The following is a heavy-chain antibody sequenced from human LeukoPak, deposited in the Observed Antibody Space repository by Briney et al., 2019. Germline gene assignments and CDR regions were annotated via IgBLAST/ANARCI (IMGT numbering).Heavy chain of an antibody. CDR3: AREPPYYGMDV. J-gene: IGHJ6*02. Sequence: SETLSLTCTVSGSSVSSGSYYWSWIRQPPGKGLEWIGYIYYSGSTNYNPSLKSRVTISVDTSKNQFSLKLSSVTAADTAVYYCAREPPYYGMDVWGQGTTVTVSS. V-gene: IGHV4-61*01. CDR2: IYYSGST. CDR1: GSSVSSGSYY.